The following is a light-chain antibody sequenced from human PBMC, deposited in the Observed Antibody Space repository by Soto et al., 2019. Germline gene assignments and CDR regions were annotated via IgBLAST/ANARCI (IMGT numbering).Light chain of an antibody. CDR1: QSVSND. J-gene: IGKJ4*01. V-gene: IGKV3-11*01. CDR2: DAS. Sequence: IVLAQSSATLSLSPGEIATLSCRASQSVSNDLSWYQQKPGQVPRLLIADASARAPGTQERLSGSGTGKDLTRTISSLESDAFVVYYGEQRSNWSTGPTYGGGTK. CDR3: EQRSNWSTGPT.